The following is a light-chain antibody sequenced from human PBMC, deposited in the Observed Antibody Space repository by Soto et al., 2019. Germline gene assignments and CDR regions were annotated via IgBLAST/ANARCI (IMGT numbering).Light chain of an antibody. Sequence: QSALTQPASVSGSPGQTITISCTGTSSDVGGYNYVSWYQHNPGKAPKLLTYEVSNRPSGVSDRFSGPKSDNMASLTISGLQAEDEADYYCSSYTSTNTPVVFGGGTKVTVL. CDR3: SSYTSTNTPVV. CDR2: EVS. V-gene: IGLV2-14*01. J-gene: IGLJ2*01. CDR1: SSDVGGYNY.